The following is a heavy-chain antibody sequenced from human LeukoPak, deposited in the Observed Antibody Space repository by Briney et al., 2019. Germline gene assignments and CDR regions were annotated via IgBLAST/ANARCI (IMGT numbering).Heavy chain of an antibody. J-gene: IGHJ4*02. CDR2: ISSSSSYI. CDR3: ARDKPAPDCSGGSCLFDY. V-gene: IGHV3-21*01. D-gene: IGHD2-15*01. Sequence: PGGSLRLSCAASGFTFSSYSMNWVRQAPGKGLEWVSSISSSSSYIYYADSVKGRFTISGDNAKNSLYLQMNSLRAEDTAVYYCARDKPAPDCSGGSCLFDYWGQGTLVTVSS. CDR1: GFTFSSYS.